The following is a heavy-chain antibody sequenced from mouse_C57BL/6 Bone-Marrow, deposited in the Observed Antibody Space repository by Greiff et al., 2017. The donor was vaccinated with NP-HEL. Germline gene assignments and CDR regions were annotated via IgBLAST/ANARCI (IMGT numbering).Heavy chain of an antibody. J-gene: IGHJ3*01. V-gene: IGHV1-55*01. D-gene: IGHD3-2*02. Sequence: QVQLQQPGAELVKPGASVKMSCKASGYTFTSYWITWVKQRPGQGLEWIGDIYPGSGSTNYNEKFKGKATLTVDTSSSTAYMQLSSLTSEDSAVYYGASLDSSGRSWFAYWGHGTTVTVST. CDR1: GYTFTSYW. CDR3: ASLDSSGRSWFAY. CDR2: IYPGSGST.